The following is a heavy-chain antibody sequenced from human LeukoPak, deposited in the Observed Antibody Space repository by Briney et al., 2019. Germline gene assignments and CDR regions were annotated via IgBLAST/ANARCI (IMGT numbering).Heavy chain of an antibody. CDR1: GFTFSSYE. V-gene: IGHV3-48*03. J-gene: IGHJ3*02. CDR2: ISSRGITI. CDR3: GASRQYVGAFDI. Sequence: PGGSLRLSCAASGFTFSSYELYWVRQAPGKGLEWISYISSRGITIKYADSVRGCFTISRDAARQSLYLQMSSLRAEDTAISYCGASRQYVGAFDIWGPGTLVT. D-gene: IGHD3-16*01.